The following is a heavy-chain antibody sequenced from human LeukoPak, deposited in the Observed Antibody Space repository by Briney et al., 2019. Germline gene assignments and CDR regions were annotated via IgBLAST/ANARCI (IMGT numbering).Heavy chain of an antibody. CDR2: ISWNSGSI. CDR3: AKDNVRRITIFGVAPGGGAFDI. D-gene: IGHD3-3*01. J-gene: IGHJ3*02. Sequence: SLRLSCAASGFTFDDYAMHWVRQAPGKGLEWVSGISWNSGSIGYADSAKGRFTISRDNAKNSLYLQMNSLRAEDMALYYCAKDNVRRITIFGVAPGGGAFDIWGQGTMVTVSS. V-gene: IGHV3-9*03. CDR1: GFTFDDYA.